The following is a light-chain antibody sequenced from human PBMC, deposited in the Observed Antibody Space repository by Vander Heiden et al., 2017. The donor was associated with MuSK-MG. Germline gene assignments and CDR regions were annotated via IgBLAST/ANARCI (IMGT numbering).Light chain of an antibody. J-gene: IGLJ2*01. CDR2: GKN. Sequence: SSELTQDPAVSVALGQTVRITCQGDSLRSYYASWYQQKPGQAPVRVIYGKNNRPSGIPDRFSGSSSGNTASLTITGAQAEEEADYYCNSRDSSGNHLVFGGGTKLTVL. V-gene: IGLV3-19*01. CDR3: NSRDSSGNHLV. CDR1: SLRSYY.